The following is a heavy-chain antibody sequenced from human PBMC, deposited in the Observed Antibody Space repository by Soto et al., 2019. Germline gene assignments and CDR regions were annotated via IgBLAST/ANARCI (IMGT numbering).Heavy chain of an antibody. J-gene: IGHJ6*02. CDR1: GFTFSSYS. CDR3: ARDSHSSSWYGDSYYYYGMDV. D-gene: IGHD6-13*01. V-gene: IGHV3-21*01. CDR2: ISSSSSYI. Sequence: EVQLVESGGGLVKPGGSLRLSCAASGFTFSSYSMNWVRQAPGKGLEWVSSISSSSSYIYYADSVKGRFTISRDNAKNSLYLQMNSLRAEDTAVYYCARDSHSSSWYGDSYYYYGMDVWGQGTTVTVSS.